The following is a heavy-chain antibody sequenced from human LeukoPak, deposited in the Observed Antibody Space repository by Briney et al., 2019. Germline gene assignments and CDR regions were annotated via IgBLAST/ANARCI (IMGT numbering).Heavy chain of an antibody. D-gene: IGHD5-18*01. CDR1: GFTFSSYG. Sequence: GGSLRLSCAASGFTFSSYGMHWVRQAPGKGLEWVAVISYDGSNKYYADSVKGRFTISRDNSKNTLYLQMNSLRAEDTAVYYCATDGEYSYDHDYWGQGTLVTVSS. V-gene: IGHV3-30*03. CDR2: ISYDGSNK. J-gene: IGHJ4*02. CDR3: ATDGEYSYDHDY.